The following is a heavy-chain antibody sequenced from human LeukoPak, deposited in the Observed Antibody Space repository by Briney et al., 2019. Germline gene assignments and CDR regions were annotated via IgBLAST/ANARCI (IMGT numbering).Heavy chain of an antibody. CDR1: GYTFTGYY. Sequence: ASVKVSCKASGYTFTGYYMHWVRQAPGQGLERMGRINPNSGGTNYAQKFQGRVTMTRDTSISTAYMELSRLRSDDTAVYYCARDYYDSSGYYEGVYWGQGTLVTVSS. V-gene: IGHV1-2*06. J-gene: IGHJ4*02. CDR3: ARDYYDSSGYYEGVY. D-gene: IGHD3-22*01. CDR2: INPNSGGT.